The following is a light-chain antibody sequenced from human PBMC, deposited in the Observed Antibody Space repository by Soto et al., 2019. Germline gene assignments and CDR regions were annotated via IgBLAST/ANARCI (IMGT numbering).Light chain of an antibody. CDR1: SSDVGGYNY. V-gene: IGLV2-14*01. Sequence: QSVLTQPASVSGSPGQSITISCTGTSSDVGGYNYVSWYQQHPGKAPKLMVYDVSNRPSEVSNRFSGSKSGNTASLTISGLQAEDEADYYCSSDTSSSASSWVFGGGTKLTVL. CDR2: DVS. J-gene: IGLJ3*02. CDR3: SSDTSSSASSWV.